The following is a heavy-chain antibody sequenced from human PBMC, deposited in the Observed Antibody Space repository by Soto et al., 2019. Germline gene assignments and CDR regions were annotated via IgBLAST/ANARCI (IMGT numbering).Heavy chain of an antibody. D-gene: IGHD1-26*01. J-gene: IGHJ4*02. CDR3: ARDFRLVGSNTIDY. Sequence: LRLSCAASGFTFSSYSMNWVRQAPGKGLEWVSSISSSSSYIYYADSVKGRFTISRDNDKNSLYLQMNSLRAEDTAVYYCARDFRLVGSNTIDYWGQGILVTVS. CDR1: GFTFSSYS. CDR2: ISSSSSYI. V-gene: IGHV3-21*01.